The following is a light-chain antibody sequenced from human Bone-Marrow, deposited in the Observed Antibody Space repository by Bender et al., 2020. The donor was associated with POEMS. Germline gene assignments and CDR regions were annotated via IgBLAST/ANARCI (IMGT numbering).Light chain of an antibody. Sequence: SYEVTQPPSVSVSPGQTASITCSVDDLGDKYVAWYQQKPGQSPVLVIYQDTKRPSGIPERFSGSNSGNTATLTISGTQAMDEADHYCQAWDTYSVIFGGGTKLTVL. V-gene: IGLV3-1*01. CDR1: DLGDKY. J-gene: IGLJ2*01. CDR2: QDT. CDR3: QAWDTYSVI.